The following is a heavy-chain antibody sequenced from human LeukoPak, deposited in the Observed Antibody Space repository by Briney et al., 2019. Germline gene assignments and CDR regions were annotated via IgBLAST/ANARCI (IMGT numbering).Heavy chain of an antibody. CDR1: GGSISSSSYY. J-gene: IGHJ6*03. Sequence: SETLSLTCTVSGGSISSSSYYWGWIRQPPGKGLEWIGSIYYSGSTYYNPSLKSRVTISVDTSKNQFSLKLSSVTAADTAVYYCARHLAMQQLVRYYYYYYMDVWGKGTTVTVSS. V-gene: IGHV4-39*01. CDR3: ARHLAMQQLVRYYYYYYMDV. D-gene: IGHD6-13*01. CDR2: IYYSGST.